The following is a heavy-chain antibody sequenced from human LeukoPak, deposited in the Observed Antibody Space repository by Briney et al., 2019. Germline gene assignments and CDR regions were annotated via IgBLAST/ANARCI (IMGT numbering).Heavy chain of an antibody. J-gene: IGHJ6*03. Sequence: PGGSLRLSCAASGFTFSSYSMNWVRQAPGKGLEWVSYISSRSSTIYYADSVKGRFNISRYNAKNSLYLQMNSLRAEDTAVYYCAKTTVVPAAVLYYYMDVWGKGTTVTVSS. CDR3: AKTTVVPAAVLYYYMDV. V-gene: IGHV3-48*01. D-gene: IGHD2-2*01. CDR1: GFTFSSYS. CDR2: ISSRSSTI.